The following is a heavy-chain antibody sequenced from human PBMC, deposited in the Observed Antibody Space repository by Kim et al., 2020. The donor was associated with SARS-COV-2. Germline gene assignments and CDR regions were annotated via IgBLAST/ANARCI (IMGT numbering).Heavy chain of an antibody. CDR3: ARGRYSGYEYRPVDYYYYGMDV. CDR1: GGSFSGYY. Sequence: SETLSLTCAVYGGSFSGYYWSWIRQPPGKGLEWIGEINHSGSTNYNPSLKSRVTISVDTSKNQFSLKLSSVTAADTAVYYCARGRYSGYEYRPVDYYYYGMDVWGQGTTVTVSS. CDR2: INHSGST. V-gene: IGHV4-34*01. D-gene: IGHD5-12*01. J-gene: IGHJ6*02.